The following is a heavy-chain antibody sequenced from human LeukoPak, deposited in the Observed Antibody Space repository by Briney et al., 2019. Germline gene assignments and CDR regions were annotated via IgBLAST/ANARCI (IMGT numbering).Heavy chain of an antibody. CDR1: GYTFTSYG. Sequence: ASVEVSCKASGYTFTSYGISWVRQAPGQGLEWMGWISAYNGNTNYAQKLQGRVTMTTDTSTSTAYMELRSLRSDDTAVYYCVRDGYCSSTSCYVRPYYYYGMDVWGQGTTVTVSS. J-gene: IGHJ6*02. CDR2: ISAYNGNT. D-gene: IGHD2-2*03. CDR3: VRDGYCSSTSCYVRPYYYYGMDV. V-gene: IGHV1-18*01.